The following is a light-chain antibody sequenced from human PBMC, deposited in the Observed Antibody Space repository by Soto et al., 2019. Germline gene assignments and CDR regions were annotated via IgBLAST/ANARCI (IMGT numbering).Light chain of an antibody. Sequence: EIVLTQSPATLSLSPGERATLSCRASQSVSSYLAWYQQKPGQAPRLLIYDASNRATGIPARFSGSGSGTEFTLTISSLQSEDFAVYYCQQYSIWPPITFGQGTRLEI. J-gene: IGKJ5*01. CDR3: QQYSIWPPIT. CDR2: DAS. V-gene: IGKV3-11*01. CDR1: QSVSSY.